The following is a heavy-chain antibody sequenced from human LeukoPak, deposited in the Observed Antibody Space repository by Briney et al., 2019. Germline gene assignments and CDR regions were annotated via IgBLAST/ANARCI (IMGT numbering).Heavy chain of an antibody. J-gene: IGHJ4*02. CDR2: ISPIFGIA. D-gene: IGHD6-6*01. Sequence: SVKVSCKASGGTFRSSAITWVRQAPGQRFEWLGQISPIFGIADYAQKFQGRLTITTDESTSTAYLGLSGLRSEDTALYYCAKTGVEYASSSGVLDSWGQGTLVTVSS. V-gene: IGHV1-69*05. CDR1: GGTFRSSA. CDR3: AKTGVEYASSSGVLDS.